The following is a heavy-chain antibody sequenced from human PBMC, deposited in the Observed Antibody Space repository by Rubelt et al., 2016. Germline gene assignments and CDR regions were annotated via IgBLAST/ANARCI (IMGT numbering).Heavy chain of an antibody. J-gene: IGHJ4*02. Sequence: QVQLQESGPGLVKPSETLSLTCTVSGGSISSYYWSWIRQPPGKGLEWIGDIHYSGSTNYSPSLKSRVTIAGDTSKNRFSLRWTSVTAADTAVYYCVRANYFDYWGQGTLVIVSS. CDR3: VRANYFDY. CDR1: GGSISSYY. CDR2: IHYSGST. V-gene: IGHV4-59*01.